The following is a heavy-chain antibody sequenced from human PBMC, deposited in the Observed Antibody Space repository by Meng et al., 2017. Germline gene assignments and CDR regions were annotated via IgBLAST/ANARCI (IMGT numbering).Heavy chain of an antibody. CDR3: AIRGAAVAGTPFDY. Sequence: ASVKVSCKVSGYTLTELSMHWVRQAPGKGLEWMGGFDPEDGETIYAQKFQGRVTMTEDTSTDTAYMELSSLRSEDTAVYYCAIRGAAVAGTPFDYWGQGTLVTVSS. CDR2: FDPEDGET. J-gene: IGHJ4*02. V-gene: IGHV1-24*01. D-gene: IGHD6-19*01. CDR1: GYTLTELS.